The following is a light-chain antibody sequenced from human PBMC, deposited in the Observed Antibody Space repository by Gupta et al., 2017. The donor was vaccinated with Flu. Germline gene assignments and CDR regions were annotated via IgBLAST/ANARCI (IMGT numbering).Light chain of an antibody. J-gene: IGKJ5*01. Sequence: NCKSSHKVCYSANNRNDIAWYQQTPGQRAKLLRYCASTRESGVPDRVSGCGSGTDFTLTIDSLQALDVAVYYRQQNYSFPASFGQGTRLEIK. CDR3: QQNYSFPAS. CDR1: HKVCYSANNRND. V-gene: IGKV4-1*01. CDR2: CAS.